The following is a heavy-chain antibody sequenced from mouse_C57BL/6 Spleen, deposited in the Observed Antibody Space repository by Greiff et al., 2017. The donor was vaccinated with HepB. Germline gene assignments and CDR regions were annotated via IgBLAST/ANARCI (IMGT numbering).Heavy chain of an antibody. J-gene: IGHJ1*03. V-gene: IGHV1-69*01. CDR3: ARREFPYFDV. CDR2: IDPSDSYT. CDR1: GYTFTSYW. Sequence: QVQLQQPGAELVMPGASVKLSCKASGYTFTSYWMHWVKQRPGQGLEWIGEIDPSDSYTNYNQKFKGKSTLTVDKSSSTAYMQRSSLTSEDSAVYYCARREFPYFDVWGTGTTVTVSS.